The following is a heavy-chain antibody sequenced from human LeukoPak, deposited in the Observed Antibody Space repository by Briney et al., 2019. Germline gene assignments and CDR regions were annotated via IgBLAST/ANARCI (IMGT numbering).Heavy chain of an antibody. J-gene: IGHJ6*02. CDR2: INSDGSST. V-gene: IGHV3-74*01. D-gene: IGHD6-19*01. CDR1: GFTFSSYW. Sequence: PGGSLRLSCAASGFTFSSYWMHWVRQAPGKGLVWVSRINSDGSSTSYADSVKGRFTISRDNAKNTLYLQMNSLRAEDTAVYYCARHTGGWYLYYYGMDVWGQGTTVTVSS. CDR3: ARHTGGWYLYYYGMDV.